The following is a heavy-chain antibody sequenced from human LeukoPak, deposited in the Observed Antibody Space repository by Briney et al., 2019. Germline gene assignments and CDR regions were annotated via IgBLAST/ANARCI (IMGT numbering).Heavy chain of an antibody. V-gene: IGHV3-33*01. CDR3: ARGQSVGWEIGVCDF. D-gene: IGHD1-26*01. CDR2: IKYDASDE. Sequence: GGSLRLSCAVSGVSFSGYAMHWVRQAPGKGLEWVGLIKYDASDEYYADSVKGRFTVSRDDSRNTLYLQMTSLRAEDTAVYYCARGQSVGWEIGVCDFWGQGSLVTVAS. CDR1: GVSFSGYA. J-gene: IGHJ4*02.